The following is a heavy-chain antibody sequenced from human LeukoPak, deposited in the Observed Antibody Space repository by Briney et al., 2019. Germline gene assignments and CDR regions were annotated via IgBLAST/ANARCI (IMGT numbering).Heavy chain of an antibody. CDR1: GFTFSSYG. D-gene: IGHD3-22*01. J-gene: IGHJ4*02. Sequence: GGSLRLSCAASGFTFSSYGMNWVRQAPGKGLEWVAFIRYDGSNKYYGDSVKGRFTISRDNSKNTLYLQMNSLRAEDTAVYYCAKGMDSSGYHYRMAYLDYWGQGTLVTVSS. CDR2: IRYDGSNK. CDR3: AKGMDSSGYHYRMAYLDY. V-gene: IGHV3-30*02.